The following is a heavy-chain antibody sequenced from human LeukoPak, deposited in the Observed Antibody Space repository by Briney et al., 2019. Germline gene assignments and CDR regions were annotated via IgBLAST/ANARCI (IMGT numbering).Heavy chain of an antibody. V-gene: IGHV1-2*02. CDR3: ARDYRKGYCSGGSCYTPVAFDI. CDR2: INPNSGGT. CDR1: GYTFTGYY. J-gene: IGHJ3*02. D-gene: IGHD2-15*01. Sequence: ASVKVSCKASGYTFTGYYMHWVRQAPEQGLEWMGWINPNSGGTNYAQKFQGRVTMTRDTSISTAYMELSRLRSDDTAVYYCARDYRKGYCSGGSCYTPVAFDIWGQGTMVTVSS.